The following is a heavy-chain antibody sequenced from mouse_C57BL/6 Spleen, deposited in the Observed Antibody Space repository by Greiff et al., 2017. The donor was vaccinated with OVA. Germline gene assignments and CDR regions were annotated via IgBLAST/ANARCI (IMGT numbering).Heavy chain of an antibody. CDR1: GFTFSDYG. CDR2: ISNLAYSI. Sequence: EVKLMESGGGLVQPGGSLKLSCAASGFTFSDYGMAWVRQAPRKGPEWVAFISNLAYSIYYADTVTGRFTISRENAKNTLYLEMSSLRSEDTAMYYCARHYGYDYWYFDVWGTGTTVTVSS. J-gene: IGHJ1*03. V-gene: IGHV5-15*01. CDR3: ARHYGYDYWYFDV. D-gene: IGHD2-2*01.